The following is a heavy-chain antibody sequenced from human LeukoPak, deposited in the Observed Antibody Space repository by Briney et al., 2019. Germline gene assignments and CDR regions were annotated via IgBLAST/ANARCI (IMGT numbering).Heavy chain of an antibody. J-gene: IGHJ4*02. CDR1: GFSFSAAW. D-gene: IGHD5-12*01. CDR3: VNLGYSD. Sequence: PGGSLSLSCEASGFSFSAAWMTWVRPAPGKGLEWVATIKNDGSDKYYVDSVKGRLTLSRDNAKNSVYLQMNSLRVEDTAVYYCVNLGYSDGGQGTLVTVSS. V-gene: IGHV3-7*01. CDR2: IKNDGSDK.